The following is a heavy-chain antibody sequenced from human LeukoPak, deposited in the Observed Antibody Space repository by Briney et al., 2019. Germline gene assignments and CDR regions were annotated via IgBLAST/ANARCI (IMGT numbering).Heavy chain of an antibody. CDR1: GFTFSHYS. D-gene: IGHD3-22*01. Sequence: GGSLRLSCAASGFTFSHYSMNWVRQAPGKGLEWVSSISSGSNYIYYADSVKGRFTISRDNAKNSLYLQMNSLRAEDTAVYYCARALYYDISGSSNYGMDVWGQGTTVTVSS. CDR3: ARALYYDISGSSNYGMDV. J-gene: IGHJ6*02. V-gene: IGHV3-21*01. CDR2: ISSGSNYI.